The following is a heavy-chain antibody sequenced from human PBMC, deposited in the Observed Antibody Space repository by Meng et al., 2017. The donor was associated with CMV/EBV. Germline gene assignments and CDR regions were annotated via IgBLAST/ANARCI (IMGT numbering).Heavy chain of an antibody. CDR3: ARKHCSSTSCYSPYFDY. V-gene: IGHV3-64*02. CDR1: RFSFSNYA. CDR2: ISSDGGSP. J-gene: IGHJ4*02. D-gene: IGHD2-2*02. Sequence: GESLKISCAASRFSFSNYAMHWVRQAPGKGLEYVSAISSDGGSPYYADSVKGRFTISRDNSKNTLYLQMGSLRAEDMAVYYCARKHCSSTSCYSPYFDYWGQGTLVTVSS.